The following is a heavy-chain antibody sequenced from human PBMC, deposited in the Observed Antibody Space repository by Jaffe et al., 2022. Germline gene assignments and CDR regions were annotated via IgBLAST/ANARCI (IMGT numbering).Heavy chain of an antibody. J-gene: IGHJ6*03. CDR2: FDPEDGET. V-gene: IGHV1-24*01. Sequence: QVQLVQSGAEVKKPGASVKVSCKVSGYTLTELSMHWVRQAPGKGLEWMGGFDPEDGETIYAQKFQGRVTMTEDTSTDTAYMELSSLRSEDTAVYYCATGGQTTVTTRWRDYYMDVWGKGTTVTVSS. D-gene: IGHD4-4*01. CDR3: ATGGQTTVTTRWRDYYMDV. CDR1: GYTLTELS.